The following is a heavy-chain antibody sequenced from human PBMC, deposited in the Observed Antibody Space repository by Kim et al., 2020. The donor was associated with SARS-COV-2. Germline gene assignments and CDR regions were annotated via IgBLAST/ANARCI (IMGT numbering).Heavy chain of an antibody. V-gene: IGHV3-23*01. D-gene: IGHD3-22*01. CDR1: GFTFSSYA. CDR2: ISGSGGST. Sequence: GGSLRLSCAASGFTFSSYAMSWVRQAPGKGLEWVSAISGSGGSTYYADSVKGRFTISRDNSKNTLYLQMNSLRAEDTAVYYCARNMDNYYDSSGLYYYGMDVWGQGTTVTVAS. J-gene: IGHJ6*02. CDR3: ARNMDNYYDSSGLYYYGMDV.